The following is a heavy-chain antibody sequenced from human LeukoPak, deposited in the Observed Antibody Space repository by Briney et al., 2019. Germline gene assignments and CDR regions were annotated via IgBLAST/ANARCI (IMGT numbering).Heavy chain of an antibody. CDR2: IKEDGSET. CDR1: GFSLSSES. D-gene: IGHD2-15*01. J-gene: IGHJ2*01. Sequence: GGSLTLSCAASGFSLSSESMTWVRQAPGKGLEWVGNIKEDGSETNYVDSVKGRFTISRDNAKNSLAMQMNSLRAEDTAVYYGARAGFRSALDLWGRSTLVIVSS. CDR3: ARAGFRSALDL. V-gene: IGHV3-7*01.